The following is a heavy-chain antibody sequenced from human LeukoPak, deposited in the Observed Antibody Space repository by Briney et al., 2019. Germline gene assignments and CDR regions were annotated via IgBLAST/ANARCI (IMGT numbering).Heavy chain of an antibody. J-gene: IGHJ4*02. Sequence: GASVKVSCKASGYTFTSYYMHWVRQAPGQGLEWMGIINPSGGSTSYEQKFQGRVTMTRDTSTSTVYMELSSLRSEDTAVYYCARGRDDYGDDAYYLDYWGQGTLVTVSS. CDR1: GYTFTSYY. V-gene: IGHV1-46*03. CDR2: INPSGGST. CDR3: ARGRDDYGDDAYYLDY. D-gene: IGHD4-17*01.